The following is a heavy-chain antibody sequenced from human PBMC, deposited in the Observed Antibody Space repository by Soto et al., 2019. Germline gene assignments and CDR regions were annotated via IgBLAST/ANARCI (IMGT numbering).Heavy chain of an antibody. J-gene: IGHJ4*02. CDR2: ISNDGSNK. Sequence: QVQLVESGGGVVQPGRSLRLSCAASGFTFSSYAMHWVRQAPGKGLEWVAVISNDGSNKYYANSVKGRFTISRDNSKNTLYLQMNGLRAEDTAVYYCARDYPLYYYDSSGTFDYWGQGTLVTVSS. CDR3: ARDYPLYYYDSSGTFDY. V-gene: IGHV3-30-3*01. D-gene: IGHD3-22*01. CDR1: GFTFSSYA.